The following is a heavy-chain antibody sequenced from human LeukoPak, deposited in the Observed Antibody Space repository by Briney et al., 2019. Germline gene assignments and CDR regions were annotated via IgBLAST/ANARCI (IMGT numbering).Heavy chain of an antibody. V-gene: IGHV4-59*01. CDR2: IFYSGST. CDR3: ARELVVVPAASNWFDP. CDR1: GGSISSYY. Sequence: SETLSLTCPVSGGSISSYYWSWIRQPPGKGLEWIGYIFYSGSTNYNPSLKSRVTISVDTSKNQFSLKLSSMTAADTAVYYCARELVVVPAASNWFDPWGQGTLVTVSS. J-gene: IGHJ5*02. D-gene: IGHD2-2*01.